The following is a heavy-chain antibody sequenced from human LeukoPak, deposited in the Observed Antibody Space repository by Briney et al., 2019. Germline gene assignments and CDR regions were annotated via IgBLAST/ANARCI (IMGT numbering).Heavy chain of an antibody. CDR2: ISSSAHHI. D-gene: IGHD2-2*01. CDR1: GSTFSTYD. CDR3: ARGIVPAAFDY. Sequence: GGSLRLSWAASGSTFSTYDMNWVRPAPGKGLEGVSSISSSAHHIAYADSVKGRFTISRGNAKNALYLQVNSLRAEDTAVYYCARGIVPAAFDYWGQGTLVTVSS. V-gene: IGHV3-21*01. J-gene: IGHJ4*02.